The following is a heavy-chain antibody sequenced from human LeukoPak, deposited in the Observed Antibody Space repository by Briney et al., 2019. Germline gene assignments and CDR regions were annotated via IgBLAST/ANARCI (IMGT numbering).Heavy chain of an antibody. CDR3: ARDAPGEYQLLWTHYYYYYMDV. D-gene: IGHD2-2*01. J-gene: IGHJ6*03. CDR2: IKQDGSEK. V-gene: IGHV3-7*01. CDR1: GFTFSSYW. Sequence: PGGSLRLSCAASGFTFSSYWMSWVRQAPGKGLEWVANIKQDGSEKYYVDSVKGRFTISRDNAKNSLCLQMNSLRAEDTAVYYCARDAPGEYQLLWTHYYYYYMDVWGKGTTVTVSS.